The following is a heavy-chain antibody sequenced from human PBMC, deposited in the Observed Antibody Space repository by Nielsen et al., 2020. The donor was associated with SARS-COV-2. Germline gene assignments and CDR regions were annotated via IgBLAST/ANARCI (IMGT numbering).Heavy chain of an antibody. CDR2: ISSSSSYI. CDR3: ARDRDFTYYMDV. V-gene: IGHV3-21*01. J-gene: IGHJ6*03. CDR1: GFTFSSYS. D-gene: IGHD5-24*01. Sequence: GESLKISCAASGFTFSSYSMNWVRQAPGKGLEWVSSISSSSSYIYYADSVKGRFTISRDNAKNSLYLQMNSLRAEDTAVYYCARDRDFTYYMDVWGKATTVTVSS.